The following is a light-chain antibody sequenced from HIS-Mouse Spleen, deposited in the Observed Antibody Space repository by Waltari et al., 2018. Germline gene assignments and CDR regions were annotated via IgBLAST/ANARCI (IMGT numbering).Light chain of an antibody. J-gene: IGLJ2*01. Sequence: SYELTQPPSVSVSPGQTARITCSGDALPKKYAYWYQQKSGQAPVLVSYEDSKRPSGIPGRFSGSSSGTMATLTISGAQVEDEADYYCYSTDSSGNHRVFGGGTKLTVL. CDR3: YSTDSSGNHRV. V-gene: IGLV3-10*01. CDR2: EDS. CDR1: ALPKKY.